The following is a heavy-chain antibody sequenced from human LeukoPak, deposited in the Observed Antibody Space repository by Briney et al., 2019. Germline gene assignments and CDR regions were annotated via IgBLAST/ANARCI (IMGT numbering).Heavy chain of an antibody. CDR1: GFSFSGHW. V-gene: IGHV3-74*01. D-gene: IGHD6-13*01. CDR3: ARGPSSNWSGLDF. CDR2: ISPTGSTT. J-gene: IGHJ4*02. Sequence: GGYLRLSCAASGFSFSGHWMHWARQLPGKGLVWVSRISPTGSTTSYADSVKGRFTVSRDNAKNTLYLQVNNQRAEDTAVYYCARGPSSNWSGLDFWGQGTLLTVSS.